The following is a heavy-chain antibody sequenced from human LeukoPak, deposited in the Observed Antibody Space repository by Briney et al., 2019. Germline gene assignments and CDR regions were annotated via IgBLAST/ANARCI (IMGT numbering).Heavy chain of an antibody. Sequence: SETLSLTCTVSGGSIRSSTDYWGWIRQPPGKELEWIGSIYYSGSTYYNPSLKSRVTISVDTSKNQFSLKLSSVTAADTAVYYCARRKIMITFGGVIANGAYDYWGQGTLVTVSS. CDR3: ARRKIMITFGGVIANGAYDY. V-gene: IGHV4-39*07. CDR2: IYYSGST. CDR1: GGSIRSSTDY. J-gene: IGHJ4*02. D-gene: IGHD3-16*02.